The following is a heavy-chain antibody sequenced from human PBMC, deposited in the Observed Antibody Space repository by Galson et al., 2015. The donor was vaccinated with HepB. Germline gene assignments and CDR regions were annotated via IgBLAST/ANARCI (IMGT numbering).Heavy chain of an antibody. J-gene: IGHJ5*02. CDR3: ARVVAGGNSGWFDP. D-gene: IGHD4-23*01. Sequence: CAISGDSVSSNSATWNWIRQSPSRGLEWLGRTYYRSKWYNDYAVSVRSRITINPDTSKSQFSLHLNSVTPEDTAVYYCARVVAGGNSGWFDPWGQGTLVTVSS. CDR1: GDSVSSNSAT. CDR2: TYYRSKWYN. V-gene: IGHV6-1*01.